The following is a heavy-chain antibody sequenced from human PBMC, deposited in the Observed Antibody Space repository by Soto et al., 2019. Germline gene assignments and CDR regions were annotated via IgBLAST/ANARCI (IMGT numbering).Heavy chain of an antibody. V-gene: IGHV1-18*01. CDR2: ISAYNGNT. Sequence: QVQLVQSGAEVKKPGASVKVSCKASGYTFTSYGISWVRQAPGQGLEWMGWISAYNGNTNYAQKLQDRVTMTTDTTTSTAYMELRSLRSDDTAVYYCARDWSSIAAAGTEGDYWGQGTLVTVSS. J-gene: IGHJ4*02. D-gene: IGHD6-13*01. CDR3: ARDWSSIAAAGTEGDY. CDR1: GYTFTSYG.